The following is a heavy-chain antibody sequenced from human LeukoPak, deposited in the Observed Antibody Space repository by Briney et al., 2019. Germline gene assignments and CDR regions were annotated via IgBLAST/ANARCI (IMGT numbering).Heavy chain of an antibody. CDR3: ARDGQQWLPLRPYGYFDL. CDR2: ISSSSSYI. D-gene: IGHD6-19*01. J-gene: IGHJ2*01. V-gene: IGHV3-21*01. CDR1: GFTFSSYS. Sequence: GGSLRLSCAASGFTFSSYSMNWVRQAPGKGLEWVSSISSSSSYIYYADSVKGRFTISRDNAKNSLYLQMNSLRAEDTAVYYCARDGQQWLPLRPYGYFDLWGRGTLVTVSS.